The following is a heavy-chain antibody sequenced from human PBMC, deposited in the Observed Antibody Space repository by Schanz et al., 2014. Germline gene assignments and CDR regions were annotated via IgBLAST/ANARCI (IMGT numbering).Heavy chain of an antibody. CDR3: AGRPVRARSGGLDS. CDR1: GGSISSNNW. V-gene: IGHV4-4*02. Sequence: QVQLQESGPGLVKPSGTLSLTCTVSGGSISSNNWWTWVRQPPGKGLEWIGEIYQSGKTTYDPSLKSRLTVSMDKPSNQFSLRLPSVTAADTAVYFCAGRPVRARSGGLDSWGQGTLVTVSS. D-gene: IGHD6-19*01. CDR2: IYQSGKT. J-gene: IGHJ4*02.